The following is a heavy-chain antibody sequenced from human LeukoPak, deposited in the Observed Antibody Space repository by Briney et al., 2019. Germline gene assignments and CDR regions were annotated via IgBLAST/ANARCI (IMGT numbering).Heavy chain of an antibody. D-gene: IGHD3-22*01. CDR3: ARVAYYYDSSGYSSYAFDI. Sequence: SETLSLTCSVSGASISSYYWSWIRQPPGKGLEWIGRIYTSGSTNYNPSLKSRVTMSVDTSKNQFSLKLSSVTAADTAVYYCARVAYYYDSSGYSSYAFDIWGQGTMVTVSS. J-gene: IGHJ3*02. V-gene: IGHV4-4*07. CDR2: IYTSGST. CDR1: GASISSYY.